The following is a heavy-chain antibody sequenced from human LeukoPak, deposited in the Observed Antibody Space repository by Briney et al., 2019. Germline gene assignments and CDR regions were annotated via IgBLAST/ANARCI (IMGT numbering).Heavy chain of an antibody. CDR1: GFTFNSYA. J-gene: IGHJ4*02. CDR2: ISGTGGGT. V-gene: IGHV3-23*01. D-gene: IGHD3-22*01. CDR3: AKTPLGKYDSPIEDY. Sequence: PGGSLRLSCATAGFTFNSYAISWVRQAPGKGLEWVSAISGTGGGTYYADSVKGRFSISRDNSKNTLHLKMNSLRIEDTAVYYCAKTPLGKYDSPIEDYWGQGTLVTVSS.